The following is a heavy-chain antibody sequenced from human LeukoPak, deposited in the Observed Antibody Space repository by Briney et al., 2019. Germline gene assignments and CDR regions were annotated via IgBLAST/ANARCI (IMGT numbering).Heavy chain of an antibody. CDR3: ASWGEPYNWFDP. CDR1: GGTFSSYA. D-gene: IGHD3-16*01. Sequence: SVNVSCKASGGTFSSYAISWVRQAPGQGLEWMGGIIPIFGTANYAQKFQGRVTITADESTSTAYMELSSLRSEDTAVYYCASWGEPYNWFDPWGQGTLVTVSS. CDR2: IIPIFGTA. V-gene: IGHV1-69*13. J-gene: IGHJ5*02.